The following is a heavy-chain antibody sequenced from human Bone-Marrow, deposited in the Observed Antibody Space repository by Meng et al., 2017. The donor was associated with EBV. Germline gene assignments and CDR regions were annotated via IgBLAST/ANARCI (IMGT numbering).Heavy chain of an antibody. CDR2: IYHSGST. CDR3: ARDLANDYGDYYFDY. D-gene: IGHD4-17*01. V-gene: IGHV4-4*02. J-gene: IGHJ4*02. Sequence: VPLHESGPGRVKPSGTLSLTCAVSGGSIRNSNWWSWVRQPPGKGLEWIGEIYHSGSTNYNPSLKSRVTISVDKSKNQFSLKLSSVTAADTAVYYCARDLANDYGDYYFDYWGQGSLVTVSS. CDR1: GGSIRNSNW.